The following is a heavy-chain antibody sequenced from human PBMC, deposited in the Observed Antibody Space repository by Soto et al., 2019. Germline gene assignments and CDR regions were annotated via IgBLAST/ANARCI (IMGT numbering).Heavy chain of an antibody. CDR2: ISAYNDHT. J-gene: IGHJ4*01. D-gene: IGHD1-1*01. CDR1: GYIMTTYG. CDR3: ARGTDKGY. V-gene: IGHV1-18*01. Sequence: QVQLVQSGTEVKKPGASVKVSCKASGYIMTTYGVSWVRQAPGQGLEWVGWISAYNDHTNYAQKFQGRVTMPTDTSPCTACMELRLLRSDDTAVYDCARGTDKGYWGRGTQVTVSS.